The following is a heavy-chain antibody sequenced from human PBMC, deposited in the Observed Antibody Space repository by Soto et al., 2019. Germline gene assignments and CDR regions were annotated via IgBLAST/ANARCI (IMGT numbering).Heavy chain of an antibody. J-gene: IGHJ5*02. D-gene: IGHD3-16*02. CDR3: SRNRCTERAICFDR. CDR2: ISDTGTT. Sequence: SETLSLTCSVYGGSIKSYYWSWTRQAPGEGREWIGHISDTGTTTYNPSLKGRVTISVDTSKNQFSLRLTSVTAADTAVYSCSRNRCTERAICFDRRGTPILVT. V-gene: IGHV4-59*01. CDR1: GGSIKSYY.